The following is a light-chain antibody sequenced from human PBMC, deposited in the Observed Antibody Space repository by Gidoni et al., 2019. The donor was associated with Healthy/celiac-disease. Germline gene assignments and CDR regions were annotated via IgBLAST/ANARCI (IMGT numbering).Light chain of an antibody. CDR3: QQRET. J-gene: IGKJ1*01. Sequence: DIQMTQSPSTLSASVGDRVTITCRASQSISSWLAWYQQKPGKAPKLLIYKASSLESGVPSRFSGSGSETEFTLTISSLQPDDFATYYCQQRETFGQGTKVEIK. V-gene: IGKV1-5*03. CDR1: QSISSW. CDR2: KAS.